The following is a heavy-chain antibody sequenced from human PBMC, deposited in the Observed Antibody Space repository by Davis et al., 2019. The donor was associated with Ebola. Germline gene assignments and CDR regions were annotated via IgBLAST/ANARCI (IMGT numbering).Heavy chain of an antibody. D-gene: IGHD6-13*01. CDR1: GYSFTSSW. V-gene: IGHV5-51*01. CDR3: ARLGLGYSSSWYGDY. Sequence: KVSCKGSGYSFTSSWIGWVRQMPGKGLEWMGIIYPGDSDTRYSPSFQGQVTISADKSISTAYLQWSSLKASDTAMYYCARLGLGYSSSWYGDYWGQGTLVTVSS. J-gene: IGHJ4*02. CDR2: IYPGDSDT.